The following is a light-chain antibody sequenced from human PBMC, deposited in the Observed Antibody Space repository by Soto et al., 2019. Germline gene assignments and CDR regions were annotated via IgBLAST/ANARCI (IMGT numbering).Light chain of an antibody. CDR1: SSDVGGYNY. Sequence: QSALTQPASVSGSPGQSITISCTGTSSDVGGYNYVSWYQLHPGKAPKLMIYEVSNRPSGVSNRFSGSKSGNTASLTISGLQAEDEADYYCSSYTSSSPYFFGTGTKVTVL. V-gene: IGLV2-14*01. J-gene: IGLJ1*01. CDR2: EVS. CDR3: SSYTSSSPYF.